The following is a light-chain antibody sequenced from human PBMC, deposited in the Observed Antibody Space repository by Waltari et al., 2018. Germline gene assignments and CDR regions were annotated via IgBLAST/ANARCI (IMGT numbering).Light chain of an antibody. CDR1: QSVNRW. CDR3: QQYVNYWT. J-gene: IGKJ1*01. Sequence: DIQMTQSPSTLSASVGDRVTITCRASQSVNRWLAWYQQKPGKAPELLIYEESSLESGVPSRFSGSGSGKEFTLTISSLQPDDFGTYYCQQYVNYWTFGQGTKVEIK. CDR2: EES. V-gene: IGKV1-5*03.